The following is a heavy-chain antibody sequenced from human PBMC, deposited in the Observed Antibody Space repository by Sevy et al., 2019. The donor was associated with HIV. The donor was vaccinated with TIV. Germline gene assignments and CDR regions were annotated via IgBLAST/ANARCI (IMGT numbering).Heavy chain of an antibody. CDR1: GYTLTCYY. CDR3: ARGIVVVPAAIRGIYYYYYGMDV. Sequence: ASVKVSCKASGYTLTCYYMHWVRQAPRQGLEWMGWINPNSGGTNYAQRFQGRVTMTRDTSISTAYMELSRLRSDDTALYYCARGIVVVPAAIRGIYYYYYGMDVWGQGTTVTVSS. J-gene: IGHJ6*02. CDR2: INPNSGGT. D-gene: IGHD2-2*02. V-gene: IGHV1-2*02.